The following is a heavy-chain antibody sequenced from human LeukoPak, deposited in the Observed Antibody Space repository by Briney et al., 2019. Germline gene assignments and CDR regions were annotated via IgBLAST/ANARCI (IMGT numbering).Heavy chain of an antibody. Sequence: SETLSLTCTVSGGSISSYYWGWIRQFPGKGLEWIGYIYYSGSTNYNPSLKSRVTISVDTSKNQFSLRLRSVTAADTAVYYCARGYYDSSGNYPRYFDSWGQGTLVTVSS. V-gene: IGHV4-59*01. CDR1: GGSISSYY. J-gene: IGHJ4*02. D-gene: IGHD3-22*01. CDR2: IYYSGST. CDR3: ARGYYDSSGNYPRYFDS.